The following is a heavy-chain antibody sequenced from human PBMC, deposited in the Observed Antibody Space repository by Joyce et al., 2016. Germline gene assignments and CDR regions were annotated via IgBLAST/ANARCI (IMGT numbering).Heavy chain of an antibody. CDR1: GFTFSSYS. V-gene: IGHV3-21*01. CDR2: LSSSSSYI. Sequence: EVQLVESGGGLVKPGGSPRLSCAASGFTFSSYSMCWVRQAPGKGLEWVSSLSSSSSYIKYTDSVKGRFTISRDNAKNSLYLQMNSLRVEDTAVYYCARSSYTNGIFDYWGQGTLVTVSS. J-gene: IGHJ4*02. CDR3: ARSSYTNGIFDY. D-gene: IGHD2-8*01.